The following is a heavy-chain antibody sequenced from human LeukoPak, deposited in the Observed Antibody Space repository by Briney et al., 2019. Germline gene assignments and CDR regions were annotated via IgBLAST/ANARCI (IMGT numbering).Heavy chain of an antibody. Sequence: ASVKVFCKASGFTFTSSSMQWVRQARGQRLEWIRWIVVGSGNTNYAQKSQERVTITRDMSTSTAYMELSSLRSEDTAVYYCAAWNVDTAMDPGDYWGQGTLVTVSS. D-gene: IGHD5-18*01. CDR3: AAWNVDTAMDPGDY. CDR2: IVVGSGNT. CDR1: GFTFTSSS. J-gene: IGHJ4*02. V-gene: IGHV1-58*02.